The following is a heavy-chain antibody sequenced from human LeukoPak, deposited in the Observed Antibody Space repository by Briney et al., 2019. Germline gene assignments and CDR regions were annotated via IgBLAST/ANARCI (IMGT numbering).Heavy chain of an antibody. D-gene: IGHD3-10*01. Sequence: PSETLSLTGTVSGGSISSYYWSWIRQPPGKGLEWIGYIYYSGSTSYNPSLKSRVTISVDTSKNQFSLKLSSVTAADTAVYYCARVTRVRGVTTSLHYYYYYGMDVWGQGTTVTVSS. CDR2: IYYSGST. J-gene: IGHJ6*02. CDR1: GGSISSYY. V-gene: IGHV4-59*01. CDR3: ARVTRVRGVTTSLHYYYYYGMDV.